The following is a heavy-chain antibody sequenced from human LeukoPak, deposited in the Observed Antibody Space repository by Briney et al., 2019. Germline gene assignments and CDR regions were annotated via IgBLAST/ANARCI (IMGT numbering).Heavy chain of an antibody. D-gene: IGHD7-27*01. Sequence: SETLSLTCAVYGASFSYDYWSWIRQAPGKGLEWIGEINHSGRITYNPSLKSRVTISAEKSKSQFSLRLTSVTAADTAVYYCAKGVWAPRFDSWGQGTLVTVSS. CDR2: INHSGRI. CDR3: AKGVWAPRFDS. V-gene: IGHV4-34*01. J-gene: IGHJ5*01. CDR1: GASFSYDY.